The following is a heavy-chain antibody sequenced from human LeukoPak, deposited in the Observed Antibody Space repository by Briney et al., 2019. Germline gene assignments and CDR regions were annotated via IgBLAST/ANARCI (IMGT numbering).Heavy chain of an antibody. D-gene: IGHD6-19*01. V-gene: IGHV3-30*18. CDR2: ISYDGSNK. CDR3: AKDLAVAGYGMDV. CDR1: GFTFSSYG. Sequence: GGSLRLSCAASGFTFSSYGMHWVRQAPGKGPEWVAVISYDGSNKYYADSVKGRFTISRDNSKNTLYLQMNSLRAEDTAVYYCAKDLAVAGYGMDVWGQGTTVTVSS. J-gene: IGHJ6*02.